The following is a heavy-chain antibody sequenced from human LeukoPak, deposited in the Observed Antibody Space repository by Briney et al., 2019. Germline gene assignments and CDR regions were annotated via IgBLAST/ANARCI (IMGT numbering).Heavy chain of an antibody. Sequence: HGEALKISCKGSGYIFTSYWISWGRQMPGEGLEWMGRIDTSDSYTNYSPSFQGHVTISADKSLRTAYLQWSSLKASDTAMYYCARLYPQWHAGGMDVWRKGTTVSVSS. CDR3: ARLYPQWHAGGMDV. CDR1: GYIFTSYW. J-gene: IGHJ6*04. D-gene: IGHD6-19*01. V-gene: IGHV5-10-1*01. CDR2: IDTSDSYT.